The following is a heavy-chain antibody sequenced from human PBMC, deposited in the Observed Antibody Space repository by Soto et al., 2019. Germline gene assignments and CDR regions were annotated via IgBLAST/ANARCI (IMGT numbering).Heavy chain of an antibody. CDR1: GGTFSSYA. CDR2: IIPIFGTA. J-gene: IGHJ3*02. V-gene: IGHV1-69*13. Sequence: SVKVSFKASGGTFSSYAISWVRQAPGQGLEWMGGIIPIFGTANYAQKFQGRVTITADESTSTAYMELSSLRSEDTAVYYCARPPTGTTLNYAFDMWGEGTMVTVPS. CDR3: ARPPTGTTLNYAFDM. D-gene: IGHD1-1*01.